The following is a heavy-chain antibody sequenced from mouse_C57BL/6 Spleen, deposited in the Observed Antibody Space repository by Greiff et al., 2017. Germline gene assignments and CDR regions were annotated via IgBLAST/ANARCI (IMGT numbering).Heavy chain of an antibody. Sequence: VKLVESGPELVKPGASVKISCKASGYAFSSSWMNWVKQMPGKGLEWIGRIYPGDGDTNYNGKFKGKATLTADKSSSTAYMQLSSLTSEDSAVYFCARRLRLWYFDVWGTGTTVTVSS. CDR3: ARRLRLWYFDV. J-gene: IGHJ1*03. CDR2: IYPGDGDT. CDR1: GYAFSSSW. D-gene: IGHD1-2*01. V-gene: IGHV1-82*01.